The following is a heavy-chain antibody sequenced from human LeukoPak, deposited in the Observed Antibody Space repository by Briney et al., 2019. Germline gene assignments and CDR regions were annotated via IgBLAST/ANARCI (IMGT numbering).Heavy chain of an antibody. D-gene: IGHD3-9*01. V-gene: IGHV4-61*01. CDR1: GGSVSSGSYY. J-gene: IGHJ6*04. Sequence: SETLSLTCTVSGGSVSSGSYYWSWIRQPPGKGLEWIGYIYYSGSTNYNPSLKGRVTISVDTSKNQFSLKLSSVTAADTAVYYCARDPGKYYDILTGYYYYYYYGMDVWGKGTTVTVSS. CDR3: ARDPGKYYDILTGYYYYYYYGMDV. CDR2: IYYSGST.